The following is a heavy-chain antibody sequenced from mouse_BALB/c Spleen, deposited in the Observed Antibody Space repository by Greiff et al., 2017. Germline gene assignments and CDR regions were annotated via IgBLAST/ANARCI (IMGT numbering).Heavy chain of an antibody. CDR2: INPGSGGT. J-gene: IGHJ2*01. CDR3: ARGGYGFDY. Sequence: VKLQESGAELVRPGTSVKVSCKASGYAFTNYLIEWVKQRPGQGLEWIGVINPGSGGTNYNEKFKGKATLTADKSSSTAYMQLSSLTSDDSAVYFCARGGYGFDYWGQGTTLTVSS. V-gene: IGHV1-54*01. D-gene: IGHD3-1*01. CDR1: GYAFTNYL.